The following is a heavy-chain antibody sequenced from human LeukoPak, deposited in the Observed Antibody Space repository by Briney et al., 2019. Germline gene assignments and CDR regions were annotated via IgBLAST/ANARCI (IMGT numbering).Heavy chain of an antibody. D-gene: IGHD1-1*01. CDR3: ARDGDSGYYYYMDV. CDR1: GFTFGDYY. CDR2: INWNGGST. V-gene: IGHV3-20*04. Sequence: PGGSLRLSCAASGFTFGDYYMSWIRQAPGKGLEWVSGINWNGGSTGYADSVKGRFTISRDNAKNSLYLQMNSLRAEDTALYYCARDGDSGYYYYMDVWGKGTTVTVSS. J-gene: IGHJ6*03.